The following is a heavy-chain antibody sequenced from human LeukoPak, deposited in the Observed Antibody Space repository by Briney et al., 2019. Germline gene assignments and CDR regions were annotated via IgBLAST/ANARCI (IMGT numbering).Heavy chain of an antibody. J-gene: IGHJ4*02. D-gene: IGHD3-9*01. Sequence: GRSLRLSCAASGFTFSSYAMHWVRQAPGKGLEWVAVISYDGSNKYYADSVKGRFTVSRDNSKNTLYLQMNSLRAEDTAVYYCAGIDADWGQGTLVTVSS. CDR1: GFTFSSYA. CDR2: ISYDGSNK. CDR3: AGIDAD. V-gene: IGHV3-30*04.